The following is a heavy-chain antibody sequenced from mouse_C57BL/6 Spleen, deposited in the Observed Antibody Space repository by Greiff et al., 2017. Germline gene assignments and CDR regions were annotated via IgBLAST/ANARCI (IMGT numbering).Heavy chain of an antibody. D-gene: IGHD3-2*02. CDR2: INPNNGGT. CDR1: GYTFTDYN. J-gene: IGHJ4*01. Sequence: EVKLVESGPELVKPGASVKIPCKASGYTFTDYNMDWVKQSHGQSLEWIGDINPNNGGTIYNQKFKGKATLTVDKSSSTAYMELRSLTSEDTAVYYCARAEHGSSGPYAMDYWGEGTSGTVSS. V-gene: IGHV1-18*01. CDR3: ARAEHGSSGPYAMDY.